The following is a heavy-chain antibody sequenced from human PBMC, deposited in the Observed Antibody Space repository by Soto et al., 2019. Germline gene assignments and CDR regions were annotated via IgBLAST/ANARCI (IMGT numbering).Heavy chain of an antibody. CDR2: IYYSGST. D-gene: IGHD3-10*01. J-gene: IGHJ5*02. Sequence: SETLSLTCTVSGGSISISSYYWGWIRQPPGKGLEWIGSIYYSGSTYYNPSLKSRVTISVDTSKNQFSLKLSSVIAADTAVYYCARHVIYYGSGSLAAYNWFDPWGQGALVTVSS. CDR1: GGSISISSYY. CDR3: ARHVIYYGSGSLAAYNWFDP. V-gene: IGHV4-39*01.